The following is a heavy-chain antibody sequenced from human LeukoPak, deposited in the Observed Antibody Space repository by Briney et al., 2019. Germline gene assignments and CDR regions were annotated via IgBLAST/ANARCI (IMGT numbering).Heavy chain of an antibody. D-gene: IGHD2-2*01. Sequence: ASVKVSCKASGYTFTNYAIHWVRQAPGQSLEWMGQINGGLENTKYSQRFLGRVTITRDISANTAYMELSSLTSEDTAMYYCARLLCVSCFQRWFDPWGQGTLVTVSS. J-gene: IGHJ5*02. V-gene: IGHV1-3*01. CDR1: GYTFTNYA. CDR2: INGGLENT. CDR3: ARLLCVSCFQRWFDP.